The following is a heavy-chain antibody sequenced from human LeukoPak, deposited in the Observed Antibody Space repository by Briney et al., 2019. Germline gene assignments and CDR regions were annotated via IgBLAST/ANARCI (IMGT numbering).Heavy chain of an antibody. CDR3: AKDSDIVVVVANDAFDI. CDR1: GFTFSSYA. V-gene: IGHV3-23*01. J-gene: IGHJ3*02. Sequence: PGGSLRLSCAASGFTFSSYAMSWVRQAPGKGLEWVSAISGSGGSTYYADSVKGRFTISRDNSKNTLNLQMNSLRAEDTAVYYCAKDSDIVVVVANDAFDIWGQGTMVTVSS. CDR2: ISGSGGST. D-gene: IGHD2-15*01.